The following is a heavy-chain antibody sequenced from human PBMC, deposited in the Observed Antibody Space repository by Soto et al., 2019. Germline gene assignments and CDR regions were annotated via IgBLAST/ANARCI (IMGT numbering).Heavy chain of an antibody. V-gene: IGHV4-59*01. Sequence: WGTLSLTCTVSGGSISSYCRSWIRQPPGKGLEWIGYIYYSGSTKYNPSLKSRVTISVDTSKTQFSLKLRSVTAADTAVYSCERYSSIWIFHYWGQGTLVTVS. D-gene: IGHD6-13*01. CDR1: GGSISSYC. J-gene: IGHJ4*02. CDR3: ERYSSIWIFHY. CDR2: IYYSGST.